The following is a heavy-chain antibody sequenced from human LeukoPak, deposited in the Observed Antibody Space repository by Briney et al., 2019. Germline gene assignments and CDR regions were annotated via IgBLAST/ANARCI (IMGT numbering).Heavy chain of an antibody. J-gene: IGHJ4*02. CDR3: VKDCSYYYGSGSPLDY. CDR2: ISSNGGST. D-gene: IGHD3-10*01. V-gene: IGHV3-64D*06. CDR1: GFTFSSYA. Sequence: PGGSLRLSCSASGFTFSSYAMHWVRQAPGKGLEYVSAISSNGGSTYYADSVKGRFTISRDNSKNTLYLQMSSLRAEDTAVYYCVKDCSYYYGSGSPLDYWGQGTLVTVSS.